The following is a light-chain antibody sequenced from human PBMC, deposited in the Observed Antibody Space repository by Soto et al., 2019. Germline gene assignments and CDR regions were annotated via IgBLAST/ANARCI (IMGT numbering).Light chain of an antibody. CDR3: LLSYSGPRV. CDR1: TGAVTTGHF. Sequence: QAVVTQEPSLTVSPGGTVTLTCGSSTGAVTTGHFPYWFQRKPGQVPRTLIYDTSNKQSSTPARFSGSLLGDKAALTLSGAQPEDEAEYYCLLSYSGPRVFGGGTKVTVL. V-gene: IGLV7-46*01. J-gene: IGLJ3*02. CDR2: DTS.